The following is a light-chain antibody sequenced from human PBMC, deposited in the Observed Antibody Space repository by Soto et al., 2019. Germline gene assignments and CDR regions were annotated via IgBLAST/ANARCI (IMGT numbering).Light chain of an antibody. V-gene: IGKV1-39*01. CDR1: DYINNY. CDR2: EAL. Sequence: DILLTQSPASLSASPGDSATITCQSSDYINNYLNWYQQKPGQAPNLVIYEALDLQSWVPSRFSGGGSGTDLTLTITGLQPEDFAIYYCQQSFANPFTFGQGTRLE. CDR3: QQSFANPFT. J-gene: IGKJ2*01.